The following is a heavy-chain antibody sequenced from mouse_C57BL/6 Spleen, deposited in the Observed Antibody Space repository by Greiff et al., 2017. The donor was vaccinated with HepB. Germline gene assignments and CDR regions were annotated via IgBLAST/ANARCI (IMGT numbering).Heavy chain of an antibody. CDR2: IYPGDGDT. J-gene: IGHJ2*01. V-gene: IGHV1-82*01. D-gene: IGHD1-1*01. Sequence: VQLQQSGPELVKPGASVKISCKASGYAFSSSWMNWVKQRPGKGLEWIGRIYPGDGDTNYNGKFKGKATLTADKSSSTAYMQLSSLTSEDSAVYFCARFITTVPWDYWGQGTTLTVSS. CDR1: GYAFSSSW. CDR3: ARFITTVPWDY.